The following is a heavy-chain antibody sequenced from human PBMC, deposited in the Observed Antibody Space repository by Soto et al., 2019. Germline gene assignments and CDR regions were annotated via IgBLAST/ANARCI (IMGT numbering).Heavy chain of an antibody. D-gene: IGHD3-10*01. CDR3: ARFRFEPRGLNMGYYYYMDV. CDR1: GFTFSSYW. J-gene: IGHJ6*03. Sequence: EVQLVESGGGLVQPGGSLRLSCAASGFTFSSYWMHWVRQAPGKGLVWVSRINSDGSSTSYADSVKGRFTISRDNAKNTRDLQMNSLRAEEPAGYYCARFRFEPRGLNMGYYYYMDVWGKGTTVTVSS. V-gene: IGHV3-74*01. CDR2: INSDGSST.